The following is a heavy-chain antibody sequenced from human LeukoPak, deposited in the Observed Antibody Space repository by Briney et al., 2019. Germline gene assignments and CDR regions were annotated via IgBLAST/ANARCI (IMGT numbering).Heavy chain of an antibody. CDR1: GFTFRSYE. Sequence: GGSLRLSCGVSGFTFRSYEMHWVPQAPGKGLEWVAYLSSCGSAFSYADSVKGRFTMARDNGKNSVYLEMNSLRAEDTAVYYCAKDHSDYFYDSSGYYVFWGQGTLVTVSS. V-gene: IGHV3-48*03. J-gene: IGHJ4*02. CDR2: LSSCGSAF. CDR3: AKDHSDYFYDSSGYYVF. D-gene: IGHD3-22*01.